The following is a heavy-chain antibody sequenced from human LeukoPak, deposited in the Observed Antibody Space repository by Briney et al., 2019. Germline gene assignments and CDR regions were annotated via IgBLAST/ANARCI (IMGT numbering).Heavy chain of an antibody. CDR1: GYTFTTYY. J-gene: IGHJ4*02. CDR3: ARSGGCRYGYPLGFSDN. Sequence: ASATVSSMASGYTFTTYYMHWLRQAPGQGLERMGLINSSGGSTAYAEKCQGRVTMTRDTSTSTVDMELSSLRPEDTAVYYCARSGGCRYGYPLGFSDNWGQGTLVTVSS. V-gene: IGHV1-46*01. D-gene: IGHD5-18*01. CDR2: INSSGGST.